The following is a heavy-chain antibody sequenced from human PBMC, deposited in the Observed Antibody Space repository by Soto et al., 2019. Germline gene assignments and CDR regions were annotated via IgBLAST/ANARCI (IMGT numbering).Heavy chain of an antibody. J-gene: IGHJ6*03. CDR2: FDPEDGET. D-gene: IGHD1-1*01. V-gene: IGHV1-24*01. CDR1: GYTLTELS. CDR3: ATIGTTGTTSPYYYYMDV. Sequence: ASVKVSCKVSGYTLTELSMHWLRQAPGKGLEWMGGFDPEDGETIYAQKFQGRVTMTEDTSTDTAYMELSSLRSEDTAVYYCATIGTTGTTSPYYYYMDVWGKGTTVTVSS.